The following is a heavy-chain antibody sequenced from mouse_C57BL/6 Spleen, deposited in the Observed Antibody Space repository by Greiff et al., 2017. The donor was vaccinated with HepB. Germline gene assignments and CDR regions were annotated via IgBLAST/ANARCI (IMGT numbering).Heavy chain of an antibody. CDR1: GYAFTNYL. Sequence: QVQLKQSGAELVRPGTSVKVSCKASGYAFTNYLIEWVKQRPGQGLEWIGVINPGSGGTNYNEKFKGKATLTADKSSSTAYMQLSSLTSEDSAVYFCARDSNYDYAMDYWGQGTSVTVSS. J-gene: IGHJ4*01. CDR3: ARDSNYDYAMDY. CDR2: INPGSGGT. V-gene: IGHV1-54*01. D-gene: IGHD2-5*01.